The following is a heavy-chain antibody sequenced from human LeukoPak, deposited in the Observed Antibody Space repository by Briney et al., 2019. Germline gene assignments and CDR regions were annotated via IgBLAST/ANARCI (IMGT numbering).Heavy chain of an antibody. J-gene: IGHJ4*01. D-gene: IGHD3-9*01. CDR3: ARLGRPLRRLGAGPNILTGYDY. CDR2: INPSGGST. Sequence: GASVKVSCKASGYTFTSYYMHWVRQAPGQGLEWMGIINPSGGSTSYAQKFQGRVTMTRDTSTSTVYMELSSLRSEDTAVYYCARLGRPLRRLGAGPNILTGYDYWGQEPWSPSPQ. V-gene: IGHV1-46*01. CDR1: GYTFTSYY.